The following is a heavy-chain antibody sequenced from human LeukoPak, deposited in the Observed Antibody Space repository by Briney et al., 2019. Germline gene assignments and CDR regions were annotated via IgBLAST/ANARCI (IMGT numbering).Heavy chain of an antibody. D-gene: IGHD4-23*01. V-gene: IGHV3-23*01. CDR1: GFGFSIYA. Sequence: PGGSLRLSCAASGFGFSIYAMSWVRQAPGKGLEWVSAISPGGDTIYYLDSVKGRFTISRDNSKNTLYLQMNSLRAEDTAVYYCERRTTVVGPAPFDHWGQGTLVTVSS. CDR3: ERRTTVVGPAPFDH. CDR2: ISPGGDTI. J-gene: IGHJ4*02.